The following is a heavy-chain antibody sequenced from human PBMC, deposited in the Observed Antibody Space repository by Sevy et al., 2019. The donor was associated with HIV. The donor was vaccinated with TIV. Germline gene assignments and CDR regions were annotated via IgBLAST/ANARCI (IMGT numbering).Heavy chain of an antibody. V-gene: IGHV3-48*01. CDR2: VSSAGSTI. CDR1: GFTFSSYS. Sequence: GGSLRLSCAASGFTFSSYSMNWVRQAPEKGLEWISYVSSAGSTIYYADSVKGRFTISRDNAMNSLYLQMNSLRAEDTAVYYCAREDHTSTWNWFDPWGPGTLVTVSS. CDR3: AREDHTSTWNWFDP. J-gene: IGHJ5*02. D-gene: IGHD6-13*01.